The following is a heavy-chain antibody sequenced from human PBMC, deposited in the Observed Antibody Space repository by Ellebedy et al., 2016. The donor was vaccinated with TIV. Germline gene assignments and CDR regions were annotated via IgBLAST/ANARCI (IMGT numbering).Heavy chain of an antibody. J-gene: IGHJ4*02. V-gene: IGHV4-61*01. D-gene: IGHD4-17*01. CDR3: SAAYGRVTPAY. CDR2: IYSSGRT. Sequence: MPSETLSLTCTVSGGSVSSANYYRTWFRQPPGKGLEWIRYIYSSGRTHYKHSLKSRMAISVDTSRNQISLKLSSVTAADTAVYYCSAAYGRVTPAYWGQGTLVTVSS. CDR1: GGSVSSANYY.